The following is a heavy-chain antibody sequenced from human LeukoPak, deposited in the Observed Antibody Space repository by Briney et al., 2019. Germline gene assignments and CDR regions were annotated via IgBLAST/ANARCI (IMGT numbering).Heavy chain of an antibody. CDR2: ISGGRNTT. D-gene: IGHD3-10*01. J-gene: IGHJ4*02. CDR1: GITFNTYA. Sequence: GGSLRLSCEVSGITFNTYAMSWFRPAPGRGLNWVSGISGGRNTTYYTDSVKGRFAIYRDNSRNTLYLQMNSLRAEDTAVYYCAKDQRVLWFGELYAGFDYWGQGTLVTVSS. V-gene: IGHV3-23*01. CDR3: AKDQRVLWFGELYAGFDY.